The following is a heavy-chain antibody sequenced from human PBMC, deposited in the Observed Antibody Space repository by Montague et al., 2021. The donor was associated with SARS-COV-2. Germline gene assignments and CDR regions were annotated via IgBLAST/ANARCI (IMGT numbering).Heavy chain of an antibody. Sequence: PALVKATQTLTLTCTFSGFSLNTSGMCVGWIRQPPGKALEWLALIDWDEDQYYSTSLKTRLTISKDTPKNQVVLTMTNMDPIDTATYYCARSYGDYRDSYFDYWGQGTLVTVSS. D-gene: IGHD4-17*01. CDR3: ARSYGDYRDSYFDY. CDR2: IDWDEDQ. CDR1: GFSLNTSGMC. J-gene: IGHJ4*02. V-gene: IGHV2-70*01.